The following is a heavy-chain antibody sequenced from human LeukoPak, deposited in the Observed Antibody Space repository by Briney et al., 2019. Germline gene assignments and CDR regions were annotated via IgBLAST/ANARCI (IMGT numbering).Heavy chain of an antibody. CDR2: ISYDGSNK. Sequence: PGRSLRLSCAASGFTFSSYGMHWVRQAPGKGLEWVAVISYDGSNKYYADSVKGRFTISRDNSKNTLYLQMNSLRAEDTAVYYCAKENFFDYWGQGTLASVSS. J-gene: IGHJ4*02. CDR1: GFTFSSYG. CDR3: AKENFFDY. V-gene: IGHV3-30*18.